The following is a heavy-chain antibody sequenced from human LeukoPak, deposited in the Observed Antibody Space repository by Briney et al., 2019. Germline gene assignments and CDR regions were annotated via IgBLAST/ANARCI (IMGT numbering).Heavy chain of an antibody. J-gene: IGHJ4*02. D-gene: IGHD5-24*01. CDR3: AREASRDGYNYFDY. CDR1: SGSISSGGYY. Sequence: PSQTLSLTCTVSSGSISSGGYYWSWIRQHPGKGLEWIGYIYYSGSTYYNPSLKSRVTISVDTSKNQFSLKLSSVTAADTAVYCCAREASRDGYNYFDYWGQGTLVTVSS. CDR2: IYYSGST. V-gene: IGHV4-31*03.